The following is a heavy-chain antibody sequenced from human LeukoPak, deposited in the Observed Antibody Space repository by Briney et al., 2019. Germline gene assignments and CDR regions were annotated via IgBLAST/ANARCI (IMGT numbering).Heavy chain of an antibody. CDR1: GGTFSSYA. Sequence: SVKVSCKASGGTFSSYAISWVRQAPGQGLEWMGGIIPIFGTANYAQKFQGRVTITADESTSTVYMELSSLRSEDTAVYYCASVMGGSLAAAGTWGQGTLVTVSS. V-gene: IGHV1-69*13. J-gene: IGHJ5*02. CDR2: IIPIFGTA. D-gene: IGHD6-13*01. CDR3: ASVMGGSLAAAGT.